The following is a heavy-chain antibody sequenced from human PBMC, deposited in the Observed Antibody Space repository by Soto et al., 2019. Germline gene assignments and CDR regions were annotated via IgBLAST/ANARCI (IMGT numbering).Heavy chain of an antibody. J-gene: IGHJ4*02. CDR2: IYSGGRT. CDR1: GLTVSSNY. Sequence: EVQLVESGGGLVQPGGSVRLSCAASGLTVSSNYKSWVRQAPGKGLEWVSVIYSGGRTYYADSVKGRFTIFRDNSKNTLYLQMNSLRAEDTAVYYCASDYGDYKIDYWGQGTLVTVSS. D-gene: IGHD4-17*01. V-gene: IGHV3-66*01. CDR3: ASDYGDYKIDY.